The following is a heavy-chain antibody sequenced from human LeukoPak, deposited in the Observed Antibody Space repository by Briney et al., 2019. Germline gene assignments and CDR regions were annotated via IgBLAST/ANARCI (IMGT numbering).Heavy chain of an antibody. J-gene: IGHJ3*02. CDR3: VPEGFDI. V-gene: IGHV3-23*01. Sequence: GGSLRLSCAASGFTLRSYTMNWVRQAPGQGLEWISIISGSGSSAYYADSVKGRFIVSRDNFKNTVNLEMSSLRVEDTAVYYCVPEGFDIWGQGKMVTVSS. CDR1: GFTLRSYT. CDR2: ISGSGSSA.